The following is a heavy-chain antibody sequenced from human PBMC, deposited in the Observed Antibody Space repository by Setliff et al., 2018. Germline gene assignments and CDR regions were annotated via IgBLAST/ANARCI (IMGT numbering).Heavy chain of an antibody. CDR3: ARSYYYDSSAANWFDP. D-gene: IGHD3-22*01. Sequence: ASVKVSCKASGGTFSSHAISWVRQAPGQGLEWMGRINPNSGGTNYAQKFQGRVTMTRDTSISTAYMELSRLRSDDTAVYYCARSYYYDSSAANWFDPWGQGTLVTVSS. CDR2: INPNSGGT. V-gene: IGHV1-2*06. J-gene: IGHJ5*02. CDR1: GGTFSSHA.